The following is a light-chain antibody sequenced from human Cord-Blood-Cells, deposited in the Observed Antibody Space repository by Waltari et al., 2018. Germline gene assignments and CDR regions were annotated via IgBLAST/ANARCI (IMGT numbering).Light chain of an antibody. Sequence: QSALTQPASVSGSPGQSITIPCTGTSSDVGGYNYVSCYQQHPGKARRLRSYDVSMRPSGVSNRFSGSKSGSTASLTISGLRAEEDADYYCSSCTSSSTVVFGGGTKLTVL. CDR1: SSDVGGYNY. J-gene: IGLJ3*02. V-gene: IGLV2-14*01. CDR2: DVS. CDR3: SSCTSSSTVV.